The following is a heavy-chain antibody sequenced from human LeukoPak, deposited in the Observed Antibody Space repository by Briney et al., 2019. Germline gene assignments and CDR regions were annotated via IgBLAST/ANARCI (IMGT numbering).Heavy chain of an antibody. V-gene: IGHV4-34*01. Sequence: SETLSLTCAVSGGPFSGYFWSWIRQPPGKGPEWIGEIHNSGTTNYNPSLNSRVTISEDTSKNQSHLNLSSVTAADTAVYYCARRYYYNLGSFPFDFWGQGTLVTVSS. J-gene: IGHJ4*02. D-gene: IGHD3-10*01. CDR3: ARRYYYNLGSFPFDF. CDR2: IHNSGTT. CDR1: GGPFSGYF.